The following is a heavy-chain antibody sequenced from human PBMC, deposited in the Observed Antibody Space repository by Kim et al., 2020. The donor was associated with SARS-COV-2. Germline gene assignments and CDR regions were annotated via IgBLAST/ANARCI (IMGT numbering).Heavy chain of an antibody. V-gene: IGHV3-15*01. D-gene: IGHD3-10*01. CDR3: TTYSYGSGSYGY. J-gene: IGHJ4*02. Sequence: DYAAPVKGRCTISRDDSKNTLYLQMNSLKTEDTAVYYCTTYSYGSGSYGYWGQGTLVTVSS.